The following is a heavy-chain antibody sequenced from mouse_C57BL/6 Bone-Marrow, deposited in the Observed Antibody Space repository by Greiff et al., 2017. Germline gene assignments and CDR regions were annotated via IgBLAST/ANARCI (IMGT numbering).Heavy chain of an antibody. V-gene: IGHV1-50*01. Sequence: QVQLQQSGAELVKPGASVKLSCKASGYTFTSYWMQWVKQRPGQGLEWIGEIDPSDSYTNYNPKFKGKATLTVDTSSITAYMQLSSLTSEDSAIYYFARPQLRLRTAWFAYWGQGTLVTVSA. CDR3: ARPQLRLRTAWFAY. J-gene: IGHJ3*01. CDR1: GYTFTSYW. D-gene: IGHD3-1*01. CDR2: IDPSDSYT.